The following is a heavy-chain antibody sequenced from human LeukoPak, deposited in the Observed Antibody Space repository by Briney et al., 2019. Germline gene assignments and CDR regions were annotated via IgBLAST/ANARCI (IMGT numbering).Heavy chain of an antibody. CDR2: ISYDGST. CDR3: ATSPSYYDSTPLS. D-gene: IGHD3-22*01. Sequence: SQTLSLTCTVSGGSDAHYWTGIRQHPGKGLEWIGYISYDGSTNYNPSLKSRITISVDTSKNQFSLKLRSVTAADTAVYYCATSPSYYDSTPLSWGQGTLVTVSS. V-gene: IGHV4-31*03. CDR1: GGSDAHY. J-gene: IGHJ4*02.